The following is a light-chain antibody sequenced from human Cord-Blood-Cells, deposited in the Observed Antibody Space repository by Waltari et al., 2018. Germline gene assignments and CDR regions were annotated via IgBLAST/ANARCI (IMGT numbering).Light chain of an antibody. J-gene: IGKJ4*01. CDR2: GAS. Sequence: DIVLTQSPGTLSLSPGERATLSCRASQSVSSSYLAWYQQKPGHAPRLLIYGASSRATGIPGRFSGSGSGTDFTLTISRLEPEDFAVYYCQQYGSSPLTFGGGTKVEIK. V-gene: IGKV3-20*01. CDR1: QSVSSSY. CDR3: QQYGSSPLT.